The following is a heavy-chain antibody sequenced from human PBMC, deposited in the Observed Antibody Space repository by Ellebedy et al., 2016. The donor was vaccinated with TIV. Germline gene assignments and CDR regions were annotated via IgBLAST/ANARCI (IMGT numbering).Heavy chain of an antibody. J-gene: IGHJ6*02. CDR2: IYTSGST. V-gene: IGHV4-4*07. CDR3: ARDLGSGSYYYYGMDV. D-gene: IGHD3-10*02. Sequence: MPSETLSLTCTVSGGSISSYYWRWIRQPAGKGLEWIGRIYTSGSTNYNPSLKSRVTMSVDTSKNKFSLKLSSATAADTAVYYCARDLGSGSYYYYGMDVWGQGTTVTVSS. CDR1: GGSISSYY.